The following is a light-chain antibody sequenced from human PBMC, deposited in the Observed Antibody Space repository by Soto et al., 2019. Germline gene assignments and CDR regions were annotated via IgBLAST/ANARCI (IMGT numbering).Light chain of an antibody. CDR2: EGS. Sequence: QSALTQPASVSGSPGQSITISCTGTSSDVGSYTFVSWYQHHPGKAPKLLIYEGSQRPSGVSYRFSGSKSGNTASLTISGLQAEDEADYYCYFSYAGTDTFVVFGGGTKLTVL. J-gene: IGLJ2*01. V-gene: IGLV2-23*03. CDR1: SSDVGSYTF. CDR3: FSYAGTDTFVV.